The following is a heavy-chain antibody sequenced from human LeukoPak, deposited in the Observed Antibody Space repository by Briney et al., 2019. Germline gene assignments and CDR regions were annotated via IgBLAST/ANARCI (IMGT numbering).Heavy chain of an antibody. V-gene: IGHV4-34*01. D-gene: IGHD3-22*01. J-gene: IGHJ4*02. CDR1: GGSFSGYY. CDR3: ARGYLWYYYDSSGYYGY. Sequence: SETLSLTCAVYGGSFSGYYWSWIRQPPGKGLEWIGEINHSGSTNYNPSLKSRVTISVDTSKNQFSLKLSSVTAADTAVYYRARGYLWYYYDSSGYYGYWGQGTLVTVSS. CDR2: INHSGST.